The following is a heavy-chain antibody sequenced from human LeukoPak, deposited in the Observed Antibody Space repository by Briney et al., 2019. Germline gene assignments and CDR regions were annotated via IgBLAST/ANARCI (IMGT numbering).Heavy chain of an antibody. D-gene: IGHD4-23*01. CDR2: IDPSDSYT. CDR3: ARHLPTTLAADY. CDR1: GYSFTSYW. J-gene: IGHJ4*02. V-gene: IGHV5-10-1*01. Sequence: GESLKISCKGSGYSFTSYWISWVRQIPGKGLEWMGRIDPSDSYTNYSPSFQGHVTISADKSISTAYLQCSSLKASDTAVYYCARHLPTTLAADYWGQGTLVTVSS.